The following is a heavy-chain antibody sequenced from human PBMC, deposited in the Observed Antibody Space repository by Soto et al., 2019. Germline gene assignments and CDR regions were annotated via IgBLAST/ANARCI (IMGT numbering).Heavy chain of an antibody. D-gene: IGHD2-2*01. CDR3: ARDSLYCSSTSCYYSYYSGMDV. Sequence: PGLSLRLSCAASGFTFSSYGMHWVRQAPGKGLEWVAVISYDGSNKYYADSVKGRFTISRDNSKNTLYLQMNSLRGEDTAVYYCARDSLYCSSTSCYYSYYSGMDVWGQGTTVTVSS. J-gene: IGHJ6*02. V-gene: IGHV3-30*03. CDR2: ISYDGSNK. CDR1: GFTFSSYG.